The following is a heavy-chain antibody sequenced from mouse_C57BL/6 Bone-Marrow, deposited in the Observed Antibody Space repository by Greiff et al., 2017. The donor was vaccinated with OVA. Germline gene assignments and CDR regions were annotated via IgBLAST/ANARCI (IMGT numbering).Heavy chain of an antibody. CDR2: ISRGSSTI. CDR3: GIWLRRAWFAY. D-gene: IGHD2-2*01. CDR1: GFTFSDYG. V-gene: IGHV5-17*01. J-gene: IGHJ3*01. Sequence: EVMLVESGGGLVKPGGSLKLSCAASGFTFSDYGMHWVRQAPEQGLEWVAYISRGSSTIYYADTVKGRFTISIDNAKNTLFLQMTSLRSEDTAMYYCGIWLRRAWFAYWGKGTLVTVSA.